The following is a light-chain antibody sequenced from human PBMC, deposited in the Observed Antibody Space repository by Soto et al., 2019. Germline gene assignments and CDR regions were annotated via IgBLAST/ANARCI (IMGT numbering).Light chain of an antibody. CDR1: QSVSSNY. V-gene: IGKV3-20*01. CDR2: DAS. J-gene: IGKJ1*01. CDR3: QQYGRSPT. Sequence: IVLTQSPDTLSLSPGERATLSCRASQSVSSNYLSWYHEKLVQAPRLLIYDASRRATGIPDRFSGSGSGTDFTLTISRLEPEDFVVYYCQQYGRSPTFGQGTKVDI.